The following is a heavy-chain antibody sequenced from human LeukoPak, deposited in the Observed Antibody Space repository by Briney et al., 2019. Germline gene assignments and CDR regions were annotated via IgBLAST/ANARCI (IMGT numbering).Heavy chain of an antibody. CDR2: ISAYNGNT. D-gene: IGHD1-26*01. J-gene: IGHJ4*02. V-gene: IGHV1-18*01. CDR3: ARDSGSYFDY. CDR1: GYTFTSYG. Sequence: GASVKVSCKASGYTFTSYGISWVRQAPGQGLEWMGWISAYNGNTNYEQKFQGRATMTTDTSTSTAYMELGSLSSDDTAVYYCARDSGSYFDYWGQGTLVTVSS.